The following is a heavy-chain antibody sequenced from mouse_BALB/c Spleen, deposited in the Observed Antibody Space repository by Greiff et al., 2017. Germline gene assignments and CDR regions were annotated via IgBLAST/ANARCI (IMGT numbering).Heavy chain of an antibody. Sequence: QVQLQQSGPELVKPGASVRISCKASGYTFTSYYIHWVKQRPGQGLEWIGWIYPGNVNTKYNEKFKGKATLTADKSSSTAYMQLSSLTSEDSAVYFCARGGPYGNYVWFAYWGQGTLVTVSA. J-gene: IGHJ3*01. D-gene: IGHD2-1*01. CDR2: IYPGNVNT. CDR1: GYTFTSYY. CDR3: ARGGPYGNYVWFAY. V-gene: IGHV1S56*01.